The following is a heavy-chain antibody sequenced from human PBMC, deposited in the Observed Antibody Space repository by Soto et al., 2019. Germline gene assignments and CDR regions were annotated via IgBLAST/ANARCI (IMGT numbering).Heavy chain of an antibody. V-gene: IGHV1-3*01. CDR3: AKGGGSARDFDY. D-gene: IGHD1-26*01. J-gene: IGHJ4*02. CDR1: GYTFTSYA. CDR2: INAGNGNT. Sequence: GASVKVSCKASGYTFTSYAMHWVRQAPGQRLEWMGWINAGNGNTKYSQKFQGRVTITRDTSASTAYMELSSLRSEDTAVYYCAKGGGSARDFDYWGQGALVTVSS.